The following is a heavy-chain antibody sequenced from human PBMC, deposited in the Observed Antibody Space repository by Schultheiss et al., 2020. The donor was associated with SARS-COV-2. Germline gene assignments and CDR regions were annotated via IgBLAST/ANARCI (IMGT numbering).Heavy chain of an antibody. CDR3: ARGVRYYFSAMDV. CDR1: GFTFSTSV. CDR2: IKQDGSEK. D-gene: IGHD3-10*01. V-gene: IGHV3-7*02. Sequence: GESLKISCVASGFTFSTSVMHWVRQAPGKGLEWVANIKQDGSEKYYVDSVKGRFTISRDNAKNSLYLQMNSLTADDTAVYYCARGVRYYFSAMDVWGQGTPVTVSS. J-gene: IGHJ6*02.